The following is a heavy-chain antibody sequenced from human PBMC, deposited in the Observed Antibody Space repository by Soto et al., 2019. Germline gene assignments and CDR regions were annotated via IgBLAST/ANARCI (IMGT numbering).Heavy chain of an antibody. CDR3: ARGDYYGSGSYFCSKMDV. J-gene: IGHJ6*02. Sequence: PSETLSLTCAVYGGSLSGYYWSWIRQPPGNGLEWIGEINHSGSTNYNPSLKSRVTISVDTSKNQFSLKLSSVTAADTAVYYCARGDYYGSGSYFCSKMDVWGQGTTVTVSS. CDR2: INHSGST. D-gene: IGHD3-10*01. CDR1: GGSLSGYY. V-gene: IGHV4-34*01.